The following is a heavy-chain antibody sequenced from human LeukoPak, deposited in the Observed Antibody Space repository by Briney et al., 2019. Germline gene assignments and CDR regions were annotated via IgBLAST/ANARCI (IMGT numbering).Heavy chain of an antibody. CDR3: ARDLVVSRRFFDY. CDR1: GFTFSSYS. Sequence: GGSLRLSCAASGFTFSSYSMIWVRQAPGKGLEWVSSISSSSSYIYYADSVKGRFTISRDNAKNTLYLQMNSLRAEDTAVYYCARDLVVSRRFFDYWGQGTLVTVSS. CDR2: ISSSSSYI. V-gene: IGHV3-21*01. D-gene: IGHD2-15*01. J-gene: IGHJ4*02.